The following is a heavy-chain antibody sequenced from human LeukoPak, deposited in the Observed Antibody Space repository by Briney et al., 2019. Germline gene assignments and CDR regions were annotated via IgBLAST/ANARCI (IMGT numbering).Heavy chain of an antibody. D-gene: IGHD2-15*01. CDR2: IYHSGSA. Sequence: SETLSLTCTVSGGSISSYYWSWIRQPPGKGPEWIGYIYHSGSADYNPSLKSRVTISVDTSKNQFSLKLTSVTAADTATYYCARVGRGTPNWFDPWGQGTLVTVSS. CDR3: ARVGRGTPNWFDP. J-gene: IGHJ5*02. CDR1: GGSISSYY. V-gene: IGHV4-59*01.